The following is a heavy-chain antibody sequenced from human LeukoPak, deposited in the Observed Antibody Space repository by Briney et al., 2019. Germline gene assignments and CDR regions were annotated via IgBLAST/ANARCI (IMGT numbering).Heavy chain of an antibody. V-gene: IGHV4-4*07. J-gene: IGHJ3*02. CDR1: GGSISSYY. CDR2: IYTSGST. Sequence: SETLSLTCTVSGGSISSYYWSWIRQPAGKGLEWIGRIYTSGSTNYNPSLKSRVTMSVDTSKNQFSLKLSSVTAADTAVYYCARERSGSEIFARSFDIWGQGTMVTVSS. CDR3: ARERSGSEIFARSFDI. D-gene: IGHD3-3*01.